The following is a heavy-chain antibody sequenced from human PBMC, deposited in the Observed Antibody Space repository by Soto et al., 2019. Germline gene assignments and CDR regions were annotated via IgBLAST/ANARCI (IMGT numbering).Heavy chain of an antibody. V-gene: IGHV4-31*03. CDR1: GGSINSDVYY. Sequence: SETLSLTCTVSGGSINSDVYYWSWIRQHPEKGLEWIGYINYSGATYYNPSLKSRLTISVDTSKNQFSLQLTSVIAADTALYYCARESYSFGRAFDIWGHGTLVTVSS. CDR3: ARESYSFGRAFDI. D-gene: IGHD5-18*01. CDR2: INYSGAT. J-gene: IGHJ4*01.